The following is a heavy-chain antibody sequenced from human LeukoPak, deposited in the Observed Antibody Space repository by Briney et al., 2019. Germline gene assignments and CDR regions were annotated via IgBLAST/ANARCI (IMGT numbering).Heavy chain of an antibody. CDR1: GGSFSGYY. CDR3: ARALSSWYGVDY. Sequence: PSETLSLTCAVYGGSFSGYYWRWIRQPPGKGGVWIGEINHSGSTNYNPSLNSRVTISVDTSKNQFSLKLSSVTAADTAVYYCARALSSWYGVDYWGQGTLVTVSS. D-gene: IGHD6-13*01. V-gene: IGHV4-34*01. CDR2: INHSGST. J-gene: IGHJ4*02.